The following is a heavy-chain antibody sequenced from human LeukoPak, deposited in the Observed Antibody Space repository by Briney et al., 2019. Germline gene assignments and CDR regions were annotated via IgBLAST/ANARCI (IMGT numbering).Heavy chain of an antibody. CDR1: GFTFSSYS. J-gene: IGHJ5*02. Sequence: PGGSLRLSCAASGFTFSSYSMNWVRQAPGKGLEWIGYIYYSGSTNYNPSLKSRVTISVDTSKNQFSLKLSSVTAADTAVYYCARDQSDYDILTGYENWFDPWGQGTLVTVSS. D-gene: IGHD3-9*01. CDR2: IYYSGST. CDR3: ARDQSDYDILTGYENWFDP. V-gene: IGHV4-59*01.